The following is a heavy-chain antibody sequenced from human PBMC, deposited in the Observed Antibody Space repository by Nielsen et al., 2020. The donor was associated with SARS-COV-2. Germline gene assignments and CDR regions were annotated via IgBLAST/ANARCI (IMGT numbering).Heavy chain of an antibody. V-gene: IGHV3-20*01. CDR2: ITWNGGST. CDR3: ARRTDYGALSFFDY. Sequence: GESLKISCAASGFTFDDYAMSWVRQAPGKGLEWVSGITWNGGSTAYADSVRGRFTISRDNAKTSLYLQMSSLGAEDTALYHCARRTDYGALSFFDYWGQGTLVIVSS. D-gene: IGHD4-17*01. J-gene: IGHJ4*02. CDR1: GFTFDDYA.